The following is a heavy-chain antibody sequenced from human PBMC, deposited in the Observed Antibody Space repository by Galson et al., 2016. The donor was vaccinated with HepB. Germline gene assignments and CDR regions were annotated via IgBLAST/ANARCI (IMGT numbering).Heavy chain of an antibody. D-gene: IGHD6-19*01. CDR3: ATGIVVAGKMYYYYMDV. CDR1: GASISDTEYY. V-gene: IGHV4-39*01. J-gene: IGHJ6*03. CDR2: MYHTEDT. Sequence: ETLSLTCTVSGASISDTEYYWGWIRQPPGRGLEWIGSMYHTEDTYYNPSLKSRVTISVATSKNQFSLRLNSVTAADTGVYYCATGIVVAGKMYYYYMDVWGKGTTVTVSS.